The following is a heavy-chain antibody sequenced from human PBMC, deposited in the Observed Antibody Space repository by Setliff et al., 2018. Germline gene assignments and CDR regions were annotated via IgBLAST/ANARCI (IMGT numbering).Heavy chain of an antibody. CDR3: ARGYCSNTSCYRPDIDSYYYYIDV. V-gene: IGHV4-59*02. CDR1: GDSVTSHY. D-gene: IGHD2-2*02. Sequence: SETLSLTCSVSGDSVTSHYWSWVRQPPGRGLEWIGYIFHCGATNYNPSLKSRVTISFGTSKNQFSLKLTSVTAADTAVYYCARGYCSNTSCYRPDIDSYYYYIDVWGKGATVAVA. CDR2: IFHCGAT. J-gene: IGHJ6*03.